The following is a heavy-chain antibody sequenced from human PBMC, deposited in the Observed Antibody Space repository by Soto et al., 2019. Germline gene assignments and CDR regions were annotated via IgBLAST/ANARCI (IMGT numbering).Heavy chain of an antibody. J-gene: IGHJ4*02. CDR2: IWYDGSNK. V-gene: IGHV3-33*01. CDR3: ARDLGGYCSSTSCYFFDY. CDR1: GFTFISYG. Sequence: GGSLRLSCAASGFTFISYGMHWVRQAPGKGLEWVAVIWYDGSNKYYADSVKGRFTISRDNSKNTLYLQMNSLRAEDTAVYYCARDLGGYCSSTSCYFFDYWGQGTLVTVSS. D-gene: IGHD2-2*01.